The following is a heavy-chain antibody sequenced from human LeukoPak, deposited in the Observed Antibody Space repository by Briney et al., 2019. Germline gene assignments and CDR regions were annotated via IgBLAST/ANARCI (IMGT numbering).Heavy chain of an antibody. CDR2: ISSSSSYI. J-gene: IGHJ4*02. CDR3: ARKVSIVGATKVFDY. Sequence: GRSLRLSCAASGFTFSSYSMNWVRQAPGKGLEWVSSISSSSSYIYYADSVKGRFTISRDNAKNSLYLQMNSLRAEDTAVYYCARKVSIVGATKVFDYWGQGTLVTVSS. V-gene: IGHV3-21*01. CDR1: GFTFSSYS. D-gene: IGHD1-26*01.